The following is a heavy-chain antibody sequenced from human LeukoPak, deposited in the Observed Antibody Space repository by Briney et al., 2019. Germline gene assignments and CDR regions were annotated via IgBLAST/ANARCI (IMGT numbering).Heavy chain of an antibody. J-gene: IGHJ4*02. V-gene: IGHV5-51*01. CDR1: GYSFTSYW. Sequence: GESLKISCKGSGYSFTSYWIGWVRQLPGKGLEWMGIIYPGDSDTRYSPSFQGQVTISADKSISTAYLQWSSLKASDTAMYYCARHSTGHSSSWPTSTPDYWGQGTLVTVSS. D-gene: IGHD6-13*01. CDR2: IYPGDSDT. CDR3: ARHSTGHSSSWPTSTPDY.